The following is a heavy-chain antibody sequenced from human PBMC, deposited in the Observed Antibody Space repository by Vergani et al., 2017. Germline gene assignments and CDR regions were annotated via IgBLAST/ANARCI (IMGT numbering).Heavy chain of an antibody. J-gene: IGHJ4*02. D-gene: IGHD6-13*01. Sequence: QVQLQQWGAGLLKPSETLSLTCAVYGGSFSGYYWSWIRQPPGKGLEWIGEINHSGSTNYNPSLKSRVTISVDTSKNQFSLKLSSVTAADTAVYYCARSGYSSSWYSGWGQGTLVTVSS. CDR3: ARSGYSSSWYSG. CDR2: INHSGST. CDR1: GGSFSGYY. V-gene: IGHV4-34*01.